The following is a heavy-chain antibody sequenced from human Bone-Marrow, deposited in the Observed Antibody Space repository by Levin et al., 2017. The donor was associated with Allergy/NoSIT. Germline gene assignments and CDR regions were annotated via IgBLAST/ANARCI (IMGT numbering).Heavy chain of an antibody. CDR1: GGSVGSSSHY. CDR2: IYYSGRT. V-gene: IGHV4-39*01. J-gene: IGHJ3*02. D-gene: IGHD3-10*01. CDR3: ARHRITLVRGVKRAFDI. Sequence: GSLRLSCTVSGGSVGSSSHYWGWVRQTPGKGLEWIGSIYYSGRTYYNPSLKSRVALSMDRSKDQFSLKLSSVTAADSTIYYCARHRITLVRGVKRAFDIWGQGTMVTVSA.